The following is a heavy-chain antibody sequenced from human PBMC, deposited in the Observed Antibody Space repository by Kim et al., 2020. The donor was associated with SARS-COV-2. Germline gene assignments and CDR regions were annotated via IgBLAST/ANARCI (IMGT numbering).Heavy chain of an antibody. V-gene: IGHV4-59*01. J-gene: IGHJ4*02. CDR3: ARSPRVSPPRNPLGGFDY. Sequence: KRRVTISVDTSKNQFSLKLSSVTAADTAVYYCARSPRVSPPRNPLGGFDYWGQGTLVTVSS. D-gene: IGHD3-10*01.